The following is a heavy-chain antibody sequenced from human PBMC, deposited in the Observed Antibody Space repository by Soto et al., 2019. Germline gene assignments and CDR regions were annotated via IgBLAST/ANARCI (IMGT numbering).Heavy chain of an antibody. D-gene: IGHD3-3*01. CDR1: GFTLSSYA. J-gene: IGHJ3*02. V-gene: IGHV3-23*01. CDR3: AREPTIYGVGVGAFDI. CDR2: ISGSGDFT. Sequence: EVQMLESGGGLVQPGGSLRLSCAASGFTLSSYALSWVRQAPGKGLEWVSGISGSGDFTFDADSVRGRFTISSDNSMNTLYLQMNSLRVEDTAGYYCAREPTIYGVGVGAFDIWGQGTMATVSS.